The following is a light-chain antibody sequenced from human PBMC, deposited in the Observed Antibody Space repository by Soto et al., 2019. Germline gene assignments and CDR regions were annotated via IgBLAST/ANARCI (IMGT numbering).Light chain of an antibody. CDR3: QQYDNHPLI. CDR1: QDIRKY. Sequence: IQMTQSPSSLSASGGDRVTITCQATQDIRKYLNWYQQKPGKAPKLLIYDASSLETVVPSRFSGSGWWTDFTVTISSLQPEDFARYYCQQYDNHPLIFGQGTRLDIK. CDR2: DAS. J-gene: IGKJ5*01. V-gene: IGKV1-33*01.